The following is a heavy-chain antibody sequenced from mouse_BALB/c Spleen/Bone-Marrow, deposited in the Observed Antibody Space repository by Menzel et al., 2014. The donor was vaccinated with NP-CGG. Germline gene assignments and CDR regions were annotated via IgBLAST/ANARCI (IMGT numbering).Heavy chain of an antibody. D-gene: IGHD2-14*01. V-gene: IGHV14-3*02. CDR2: IDPAIFT. J-gene: IGHJ1*03. CDR1: GFNIKDTY. CDR3: ASYRYGWYCDV. Sequence: VHVKQSGAELVKPGASVKLSCTASGFNIKDTYLHWVKQRPEQGLDWIGRIDPAIFTKYDPKFQGKATITADTSSNTASLHLSSLTSEDTAVYYCASYRYGWYCDVWGTGTTVTVSS.